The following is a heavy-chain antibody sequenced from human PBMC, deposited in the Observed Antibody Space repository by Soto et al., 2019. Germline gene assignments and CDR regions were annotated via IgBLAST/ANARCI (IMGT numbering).Heavy chain of an antibody. CDR1: GSTFSSYT. D-gene: IGHD6-6*01. V-gene: IGHV1-69*02. J-gene: IGHJ6*02. CDR2: IIPILGIA. Sequence: SVKVSCQATGSTFSSYTISWVRQAPGQGLEWMGRIIPILGIANYAQKFQGRVTITADKSTSTAYMELSSLRSEDTAVYYCGRVARIAAAVTISYYYGMYDWG. CDR3: GRVARIAAAVTISYYYGMYD.